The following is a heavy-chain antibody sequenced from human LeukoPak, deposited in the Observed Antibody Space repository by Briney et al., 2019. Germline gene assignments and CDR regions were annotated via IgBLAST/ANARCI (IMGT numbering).Heavy chain of an antibody. CDR2: MNPNSGNT. D-gene: IGHD6-13*01. Sequence: GASVKVSCKASGYTFTSYGISWVRQAPGQGLEWMGWMNPNSGNTGYAQKFQGRVTITRNTSISTAYMELSSLRSEDTAVYYCAREAAAGQGELVTIRYYYYYYMDVWGKGTTVTVSS. V-gene: IGHV1-8*03. CDR3: AREAAAGQGELVTIRYYYYYYMDV. J-gene: IGHJ6*03. CDR1: GYTFTSYG.